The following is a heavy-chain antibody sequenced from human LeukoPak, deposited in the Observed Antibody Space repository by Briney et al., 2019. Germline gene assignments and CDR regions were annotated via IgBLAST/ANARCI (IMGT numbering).Heavy chain of an antibody. D-gene: IGHD3-3*01. Sequence: SETLSLTCTVSGGSISSYYGSRLRQPAGKGVEWIGRIYTSGSTNYNPSLKRRVTMSVDTSKNQFSPKLSSVTAADTAVYFCARDHGWSGELDWGQGTLVTVSS. J-gene: IGHJ4*02. CDR1: GGSISSYY. V-gene: IGHV4-4*07. CDR3: ARDHGWSGELD. CDR2: IYTSGST.